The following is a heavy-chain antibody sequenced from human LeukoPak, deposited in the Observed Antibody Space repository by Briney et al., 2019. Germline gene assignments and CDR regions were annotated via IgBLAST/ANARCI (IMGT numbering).Heavy chain of an antibody. CDR3: AREIITDRGGYDS. Sequence: SETLSLTCAVYGGSFSDYLWNWVRQPPGRGLEWIGEISHSGNTNYNPSLKSRVTMSVDTSKNQFSLNLNTVTAADTAVYYCAREIITDRGGYDSWGQGTLVTVSS. CDR1: GGSFSDYL. CDR2: ISHSGNT. V-gene: IGHV4-34*01. D-gene: IGHD3-22*01. J-gene: IGHJ4*02.